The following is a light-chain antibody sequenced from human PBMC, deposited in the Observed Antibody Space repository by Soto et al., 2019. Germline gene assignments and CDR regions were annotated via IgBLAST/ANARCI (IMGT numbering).Light chain of an antibody. Sequence: QSALTQPASVSGSPGQSITISCTGSSSDVGGYNYVSWYQQHPGQAPKLMIDDVSHRPSGVSNRFSGSKSGNTASLTISGLQAEDEADYYCSSYTIRSAPVLFGGGTKLTVL. V-gene: IGLV2-14*03. J-gene: IGLJ2*01. CDR2: DVS. CDR3: SSYTIRSAPVL. CDR1: SSDVGGYNY.